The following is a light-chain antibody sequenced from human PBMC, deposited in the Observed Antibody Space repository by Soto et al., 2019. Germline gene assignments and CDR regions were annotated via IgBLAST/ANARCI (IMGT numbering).Light chain of an antibody. Sequence: QSVLTQPASVSGSPGQSITISCTGTSSDVGAYNFVSWHQQHPGKAPKLMIYNVYDRPSGISYRFSGSKSGNTASLTISGLQAEDEADYYCSSYTSSSTLVVFGGGTKLTVL. CDR3: SSYTSSSTLVV. V-gene: IGLV2-14*03. J-gene: IGLJ2*01. CDR1: SSDVGAYNF. CDR2: NVY.